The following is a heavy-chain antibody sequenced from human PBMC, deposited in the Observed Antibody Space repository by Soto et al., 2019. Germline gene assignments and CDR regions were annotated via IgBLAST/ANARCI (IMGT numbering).Heavy chain of an antibody. CDR1: GFPFSDYY. J-gene: IGHJ4*02. D-gene: IGHD6-19*01. CDR2: INTLSSAI. CDR3: ARRLQWQLRPLDS. V-gene: IGHV3-11*01. Sequence: GGSLRLSFAGSGFPFSDYYMTWIRPAPGKGLEWVSYINTLSSAIYYADSVKGRFTISRDNAKNSLYSQMNSLRAEDTAVYYCARRLQWQLRPLDSWGRGTLVTVSS.